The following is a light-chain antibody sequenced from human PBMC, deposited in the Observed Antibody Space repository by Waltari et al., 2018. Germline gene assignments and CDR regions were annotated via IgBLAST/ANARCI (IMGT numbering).Light chain of an antibody. CDR1: QRVSNY. V-gene: IGKV3-11*01. J-gene: IGKJ1*01. CDR2: DAS. Sequence: DIVLTQSPATLSLSPGERATLSCWASQRVSNYLSWNQQKPGQDPGCLISDASNRATGLPARFSGSGSGTDFTLTISSIEPEDFAVYYCQQRSNWPPVWTFGQGTKVEIK. CDR3: QQRSNWPPVWT.